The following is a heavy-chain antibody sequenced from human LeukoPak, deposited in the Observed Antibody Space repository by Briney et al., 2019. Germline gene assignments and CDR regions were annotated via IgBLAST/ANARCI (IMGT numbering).Heavy chain of an antibody. CDR2: IYYSGST. D-gene: IGHD3-22*01. J-gene: IGHJ4*02. CDR3: ARGLPYDSSGYPFDH. CDR1: GGSISSYY. Sequence: SETLSLTCTVSGGSISSYYWSWIRQPPGKGLEWIGYIYYSGSTNYNPSLKSRVTISVDTSKNQFSLKLSSVTAADTAMYYCARGLPYDSSGYPFDHWGQGTLVTVSS. V-gene: IGHV4-59*12.